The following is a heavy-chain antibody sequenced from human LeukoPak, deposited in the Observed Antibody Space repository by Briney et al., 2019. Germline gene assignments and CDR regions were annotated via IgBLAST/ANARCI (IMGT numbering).Heavy chain of an antibody. CDR3: ATQRYFDWLPHFDY. CDR2: IIPILGIA. J-gene: IGHJ4*02. V-gene: IGHV1-69*04. Sequence: SVKVPCKASGGTFSSYAISWVRQAPGQGLEWMGRIIPILGIANYAQKFQGRVTITADKSTSTAYMELSSLRSEDTAVYYCATQRYFDWLPHFDYWGQGTLVTVSS. CDR1: GGTFSSYA. D-gene: IGHD3-9*01.